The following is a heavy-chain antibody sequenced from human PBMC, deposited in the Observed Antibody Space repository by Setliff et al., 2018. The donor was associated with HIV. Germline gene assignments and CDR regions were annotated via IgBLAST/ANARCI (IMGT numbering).Heavy chain of an antibody. CDR3: AGRSGCGAGNCMDV. J-gene: IGHJ6*03. Sequence: PGGSLRLSCVASGFTFSSNWLSWVRQAPGKGLEWVANIKQDGSEKYYVDSVKGRFTISRDNANSSLFLEMNSLRVEDAAVYYCAGRSGCGAGNCMDVWGKGTTVTVSS. CDR1: GFTFSSNW. CDR2: IKQDGSEK. V-gene: IGHV3-7*03. D-gene: IGHD2-21*01.